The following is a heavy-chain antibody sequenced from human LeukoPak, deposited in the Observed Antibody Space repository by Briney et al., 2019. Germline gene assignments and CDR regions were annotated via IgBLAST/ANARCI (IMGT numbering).Heavy chain of an antibody. J-gene: IGHJ4*02. D-gene: IGHD5-18*01. CDR1: GYTFTGYY. CDR2: INPNSGGT. V-gene: IGHV1-2*02. Sequence: ASVKVSFKASGYTFTGYYLHWVRQAPGQGLEWMGWINPNSGGTKYAQKFQGRVTMTRDTSISTAYMELSRLRSDDTAVYYCARILDTAMGYWGQGTLVTVSS. CDR3: ARILDTAMGY.